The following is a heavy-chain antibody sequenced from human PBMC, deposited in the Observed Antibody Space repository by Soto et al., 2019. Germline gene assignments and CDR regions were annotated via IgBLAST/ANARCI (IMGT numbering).Heavy chain of an antibody. CDR1: GGSFSGYY. D-gene: IGHD7-27*01. Sequence: SETLSLTCAVYGGSFSGYYWTWIRQPPGTGLEWIGEINHSGSTNYNPSLKSRVTISLDKSKNQFSLKLSSVTAADTAVYYCAKRTGYFDYWGQGTLVTVSS. V-gene: IGHV4-34*01. J-gene: IGHJ4*02. CDR2: INHSGST. CDR3: AKRTGYFDY.